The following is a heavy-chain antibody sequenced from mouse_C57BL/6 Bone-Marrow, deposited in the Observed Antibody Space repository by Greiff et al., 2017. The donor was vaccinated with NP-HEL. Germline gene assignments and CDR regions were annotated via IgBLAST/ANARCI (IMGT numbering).Heavy chain of an antibody. J-gene: IGHJ3*01. CDR3: AGHEEGAWYYGSGAWFAY. D-gene: IGHD1-1*01. Sequence: QVQLQQSGAELVKPGASVKLSCKASGYTFTEYTIHWVKQRSGQGLEWIGWFYPGSGSIKYNEKFKDKATLTADKSSSTVYMELSRLTSEDSAVYFCAGHEEGAWYYGSGAWFAYWGQGTLVIVSA. CDR1: GYTFTEYT. V-gene: IGHV1-62-2*01. CDR2: FYPGSGSI.